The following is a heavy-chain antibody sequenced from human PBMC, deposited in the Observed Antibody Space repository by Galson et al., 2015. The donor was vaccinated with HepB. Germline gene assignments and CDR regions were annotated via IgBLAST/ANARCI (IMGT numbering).Heavy chain of an antibody. J-gene: IGHJ3*02. Sequence: SLRLSCAASGFTFNTYAMSWVRQAPGKGLEWVSAISDSGGLTYCADSVKGRFTISRDNSKNTLYLQMNSLRAEDTAVYYCAKSNGGSYYGSAFDIWGQGTMVTVSS. V-gene: IGHV3-23*01. CDR2: ISDSGGLT. CDR1: GFTFNTYA. CDR3: AKSNGGSYYGSAFDI. D-gene: IGHD1-26*01.